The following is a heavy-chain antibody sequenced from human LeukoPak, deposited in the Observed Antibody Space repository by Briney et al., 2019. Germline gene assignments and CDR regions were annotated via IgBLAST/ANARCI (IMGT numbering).Heavy chain of an antibody. J-gene: IGHJ4*02. V-gene: IGHV1-2*02. Sequence: ASVKVSCKASGYTFTGYYMHWVRQAPGQGLEWMGWINPNSGGTNYAQKFQGRVTMTRDTSISTAYMELSRLRSDDTAVYYCARDYHKYSYGPNFDYWGRGTLVTVSS. CDR1: GYTFTGYY. CDR3: ARDYHKYSYGPNFDY. CDR2: INPNSGGT. D-gene: IGHD5-18*01.